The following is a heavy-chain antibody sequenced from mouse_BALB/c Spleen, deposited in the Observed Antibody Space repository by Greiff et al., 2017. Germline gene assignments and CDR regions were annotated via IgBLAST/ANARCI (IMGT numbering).Heavy chain of an antibody. J-gene: IGHJ1*01. CDR3: ARGRDYYGSSYGYFDG. D-gene: IGHD1-1*01. CDR2: ISSGSSTI. CDR1: GFTFSSFG. V-gene: IGHV5-17*02. Sequence: EVKLVESGGGLVQPGGSRKLSCAASGFTFSSFGMHWVRQAPEKGLEWVAYISSGSSTIYYADTVKGRFTISRDNPKNTLFLQMTSLRSEDTAMYYCARGRDYYGSSYGYFDGWGAGTTVTVSS.